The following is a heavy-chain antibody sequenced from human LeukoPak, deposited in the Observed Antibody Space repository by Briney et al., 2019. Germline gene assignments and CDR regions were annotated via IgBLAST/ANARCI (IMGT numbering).Heavy chain of an antibody. CDR1: GYTFSSNS. CDR2: ISSTSDYI. Sequence: SGGSLRLSCRASGYTFSSNSMNWARQARGKGLECVSSISSTSDYIYYADSVKGRFTISRDNAKNPLYLQMSSLRGEDTAVYYCAKGGGPYSGTFSDCWGQGTLVTVSS. D-gene: IGHD1-26*01. CDR3: AKGGGPYSGTFSDC. J-gene: IGHJ4*02. V-gene: IGHV3-21*01.